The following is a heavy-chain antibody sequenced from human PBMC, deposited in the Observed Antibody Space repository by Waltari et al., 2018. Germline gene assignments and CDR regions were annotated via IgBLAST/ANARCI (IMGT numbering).Heavy chain of an antibody. CDR3: ATSVDTAMASKFLGWFDP. CDR1: GGSISSYY. D-gene: IGHD5-18*01. CDR2: INHSGTT. V-gene: IGHV4-59*12. J-gene: IGHJ5*02. Sequence: QVQLQESGPGLVKPSETLSLTCTVSGGSISSYYWSWLRQPPGKGLEWIGEINHSGTTNYNPSLKIRVTISVDTSKNQFSLKLSSVTAADTAVYYCATSVDTAMASKFLGWFDPWGQGTLVTVSS.